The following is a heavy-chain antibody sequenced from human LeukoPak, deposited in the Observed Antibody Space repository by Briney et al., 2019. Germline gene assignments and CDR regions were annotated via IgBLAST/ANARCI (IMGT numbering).Heavy chain of an antibody. V-gene: IGHV1-8*03. J-gene: IGHJ4*02. CDR2: MNPKSGNT. Sequence: ASVKVSCKASGYTFTRYDINWVRQATGQGLEWMGWMNPKSGNTGHAQKFQGRVTITRDTSISTVYMELSSLRSEDTAVYYCARPTAGYYDRSGFFDYWGQGTLVTVSS. CDR1: GYTFTRYD. CDR3: ARPTAGYYDRSGFFDY. D-gene: IGHD3-22*01.